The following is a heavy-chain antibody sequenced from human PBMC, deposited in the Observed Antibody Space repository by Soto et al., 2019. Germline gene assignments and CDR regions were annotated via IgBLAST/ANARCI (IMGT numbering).Heavy chain of an antibody. V-gene: IGHV3-23*01. CDR2: ISGSGGST. D-gene: IGHD2-15*01. CDR3: ARELVKYCSGGSCYYDWFDP. Sequence: EVQLLESGGGLVQPGGSLRLSCAASGFTFSSYAMSWLRQAPGKGLEWVSAISGSGGSTYYADSVKGRFTISRDNSKNTLYLQMNSLRAEDTAVYYCARELVKYCSGGSCYYDWFDPWGQGTLVTVSS. CDR1: GFTFSSYA. J-gene: IGHJ5*02.